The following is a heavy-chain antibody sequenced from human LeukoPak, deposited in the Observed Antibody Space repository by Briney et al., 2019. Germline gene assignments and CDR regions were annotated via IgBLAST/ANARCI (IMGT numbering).Heavy chain of an antibody. CDR1: GYTFTSYY. V-gene: IGHV1-46*01. J-gene: IGHJ4*02. D-gene: IGHD1-26*01. CDR2: INPSGGST. CDR3: ARVMGSGSYFLSFDY. Sequence: ASVKVSCKPSGYTFTSYYMHWARQAPGQGLEWMGIINPSGGSTSYAQKFQGRVTMTRDTSTSTVYMELSSLRSEDTAVYYCARVMGSGSYFLSFDYWGQGTLVTVSS.